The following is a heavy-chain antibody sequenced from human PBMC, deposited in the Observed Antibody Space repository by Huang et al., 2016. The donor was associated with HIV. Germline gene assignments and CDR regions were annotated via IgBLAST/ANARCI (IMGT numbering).Heavy chain of an antibody. Sequence: QVQLVQSGAEVKKPGSSVKVSCKASGGAFRNFAIGWVRQAPGQGIEWMGGIIPTLGTANYAQKFQGRVTIIADDATSTAYMELSSLRSEDTAVYYCATVDYYDTSGTQRGYFDNWGQGTLVTVSS. CDR1: GGAFRNFA. CDR3: ATVDYYDTSGTQRGYFDN. V-gene: IGHV1-69*01. J-gene: IGHJ4*02. D-gene: IGHD3-22*01. CDR2: IIPTLGTA.